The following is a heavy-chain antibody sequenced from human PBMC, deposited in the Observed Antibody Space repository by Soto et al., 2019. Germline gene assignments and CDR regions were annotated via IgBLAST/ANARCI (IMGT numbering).Heavy chain of an antibody. CDR2: IKQDGSEK. V-gene: IGHV3-7*01. CDR1: GFTISSYW. D-gene: IGHD1-26*01. Sequence: EVQLVESGGGLVQPGGSLRLSCAASGFTISSYWMSWVRQAPGKGLEWVANIKQDGSEKYYVDSVRGRFTISRDNAQNSLYLQMNSLRVEDTAVNYCARWGYMDGCGKGTTGAVSS. CDR3: ARWGYMDG. J-gene: IGHJ6*03.